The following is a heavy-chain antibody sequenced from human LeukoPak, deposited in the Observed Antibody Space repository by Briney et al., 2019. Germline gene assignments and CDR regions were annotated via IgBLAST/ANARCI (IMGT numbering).Heavy chain of an antibody. Sequence: SGGSLRLSCAASGFTFSNYAMTWVRQAPGKGLEWVSGISGSGDSTYYADSVKGRFTISRDNSKNTLYLQMNSLRAEDTAVYYCAKDPGGYSSGWLLGFDYWGQGTLVTVSS. CDR1: GFTFSNYA. D-gene: IGHD6-19*01. J-gene: IGHJ4*02. CDR2: ISGSGDST. CDR3: AKDPGGYSSGWLLGFDY. V-gene: IGHV3-23*01.